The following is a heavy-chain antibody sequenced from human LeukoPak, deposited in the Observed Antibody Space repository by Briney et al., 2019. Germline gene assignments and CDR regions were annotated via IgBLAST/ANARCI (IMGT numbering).Heavy chain of an antibody. CDR3: AKVASGSYYNWPFDY. V-gene: IGHV3-23*01. CDR1: GFTVSSYG. J-gene: IGHJ4*02. CDR2: ISSIDGST. D-gene: IGHD1-26*01. Sequence: PGGTLRLSCAASGFTVSSYGMSWVRQAPGKGLEWVSGISSIDGSTYYADSVKGRFTVSRDNSKNTLYLQMNSLRAEDTAVYYCAKVASGSYYNWPFDYWGQGTLVTVSS.